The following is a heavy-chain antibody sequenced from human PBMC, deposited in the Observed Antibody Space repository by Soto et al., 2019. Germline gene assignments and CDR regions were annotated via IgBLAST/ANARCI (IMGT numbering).Heavy chain of an antibody. CDR1: EFTFRSYW. CDR3: AKATGIAARPLLDY. CDR2: ISGDGSST. D-gene: IGHD6-6*01. J-gene: IGHJ4*02. V-gene: IGHV3-74*01. Sequence: EVQLVDSGGGLVQPGGSLRLSCAASEFTFRSYWMHWVRQSPGKGLVWVSRISGDGSSTTYADSVRGRFTISRDNAKNTVYLQMDSLRAEDTAVYYCAKATGIAARPLLDYWGQGTLVTVPS.